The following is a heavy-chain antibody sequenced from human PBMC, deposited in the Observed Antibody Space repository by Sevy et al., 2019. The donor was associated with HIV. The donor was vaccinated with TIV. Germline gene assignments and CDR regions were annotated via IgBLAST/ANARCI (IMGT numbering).Heavy chain of an antibody. CDR3: ARDLRSGGAHFDY. CDR2: IRNKANSYTT. D-gene: IGHD3-16*01. CDR1: GFTFSDHY. J-gene: IGHJ4*02. Sequence: GGSLRLSCAASGFTFSDHYMDWVRQAPGKGLEWVGRIRNKANSYTTEYAGSVKGRFTISRDDSKNSLYLQMNSLKTEDTAIYYCARDLRSGGAHFDYWGQGTLVTVSS. V-gene: IGHV3-72*01.